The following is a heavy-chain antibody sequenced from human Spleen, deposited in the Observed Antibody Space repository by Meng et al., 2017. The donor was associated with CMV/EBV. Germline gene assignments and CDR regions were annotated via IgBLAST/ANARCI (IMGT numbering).Heavy chain of an antibody. CDR2: ISSSGSYM. J-gene: IGHJ3*01. D-gene: IGHD1-26*01. CDR1: GFTFSAYS. CDR3: SRFVTGGSIDPFDV. Sequence: GESLKISCAASGFTFSAYSMNWVRQAPGKGLEWVSHISSSGSYMYYADSLTGRVTVSRDNARNSLYLLMNSLRAEDTAIYYCSRFVTGGSIDPFDVWGQGTMVTVSS. V-gene: IGHV3-21*01.